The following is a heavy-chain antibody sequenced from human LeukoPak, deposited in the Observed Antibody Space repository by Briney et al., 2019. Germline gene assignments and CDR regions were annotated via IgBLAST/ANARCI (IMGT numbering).Heavy chain of an antibody. CDR2: IYYSGST. V-gene: IGHV4-59*01. CDR3: ARGEWELLLDY. CDR1: GGSISSYY. D-gene: IGHD1-26*01. Sequence: PSETLSLTCTVAGGSISSYYWSWIRQPPGKGLEWIGYIYYSGSTNYNPSLKSRVTIPVDTSKNQFSLKLSSVTAADTAVYYCARGEWELLLDYWGQGTLVTVSS. J-gene: IGHJ4*02.